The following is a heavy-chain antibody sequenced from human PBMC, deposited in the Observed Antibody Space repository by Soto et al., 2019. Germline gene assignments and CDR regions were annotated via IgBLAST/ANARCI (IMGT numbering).Heavy chain of an antibody. D-gene: IGHD6-13*01. CDR1: GGSISSGDYY. CDR3: ARRYSSAFDI. V-gene: IGHV4-30-4*01. J-gene: IGHJ3*02. CDR2: IYFSEST. Sequence: SETLSLTCNVSGGSISSGDYYWSWIRQPPGKGLEWIGYIYFSESTSYNPSLKSRVTISGDKSKNQFSLRLTSVTAADTAVYYCARRYSSAFDIWGQGTMVTVSS.